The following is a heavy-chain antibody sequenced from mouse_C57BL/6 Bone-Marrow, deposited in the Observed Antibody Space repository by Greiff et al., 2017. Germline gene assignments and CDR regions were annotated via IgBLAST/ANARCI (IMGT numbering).Heavy chain of an antibody. D-gene: IGHD2-1*01. Sequence: QVQLKQPGAELVKPGASVKLSCKASGYTFTSYWMHWVKQRPGQGLEWIGMIHPNSGSTNYNEKFKSKATLTVDKSSSTAYMQLSSLTSEDSAVYYCARSLWVTTTFAYRGQGTLVTVSA. CDR3: ARSLWVTTTFAY. CDR1: GYTFTSYW. CDR2: IHPNSGST. V-gene: IGHV1-64*01. J-gene: IGHJ3*01.